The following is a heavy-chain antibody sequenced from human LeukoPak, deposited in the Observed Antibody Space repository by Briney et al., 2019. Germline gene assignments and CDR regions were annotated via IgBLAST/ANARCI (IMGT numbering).Heavy chain of an antibody. CDR1: GFTFEDYA. Sequence: GGSLRLSCVGSGFTFEDYAMHWVRQVPGRGLEWVSGISWNTGRIGYADSVKGRFTISRDNAKKSLYLQMNSLRPEDTAWYFCVKDRRLNSYSFDTWGQGTLVTV. CDR2: ISWNTGRI. D-gene: IGHD3-10*01. V-gene: IGHV3-9*01. J-gene: IGHJ3*02. CDR3: VKDRRLNSYSFDT.